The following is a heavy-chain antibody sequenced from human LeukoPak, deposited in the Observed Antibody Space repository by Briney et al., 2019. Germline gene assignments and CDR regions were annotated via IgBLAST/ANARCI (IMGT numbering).Heavy chain of an antibody. Sequence: ASVKVSCKASGYTFTSYGISWVRQAPGQGLEWMGWISAYNGNTNYAQKFQGRVTMTRDTSISTAYMELSRLRSDDTAVYYCARGTPRDGPIQQTYYYYYYYMDVWGKGTTVTVSS. CDR1: GYTFTSYG. D-gene: IGHD1-14*01. CDR2: ISAYNGNT. J-gene: IGHJ6*03. V-gene: IGHV1-18*01. CDR3: ARGTPRDGPIQQTYYYYYYYMDV.